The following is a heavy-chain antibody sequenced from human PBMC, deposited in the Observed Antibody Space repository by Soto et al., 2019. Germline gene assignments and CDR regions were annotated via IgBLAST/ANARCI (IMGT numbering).Heavy chain of an antibody. V-gene: IGHV3-23*01. CDR3: AKTDKFNPQSSGWANRFDY. D-gene: IGHD6-19*01. CDR1: GFTFSNYG. Sequence: EVQLLESGGGLVQPGGSLRLSCAASGFTFSNYGMTWVRQAPGKGLEWVSGMSRDGGVTYYTDSVKGRFTISRDISKNTLYLQMNSLRAEDTAVYYCAKTDKFNPQSSGWANRFDYWGQGTLVTVSS. CDR2: MSRDGGVT. J-gene: IGHJ4*02.